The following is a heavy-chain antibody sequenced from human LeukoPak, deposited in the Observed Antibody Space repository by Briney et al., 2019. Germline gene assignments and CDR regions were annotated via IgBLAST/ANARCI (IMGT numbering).Heavy chain of an antibody. J-gene: IGHJ6*03. CDR3: ARDPYSGTYGDTYYYYMDV. D-gene: IGHD1-26*01. Sequence: PGGSLRLSCAASGFTFDDYAMHWVRQTPGKGLEWVSSITSSSTYTFYADSVKGRFTISRDNARNSLYLQMNSLRAEDTAVYYCARDPYSGTYGDTYYYYMDVWGKGTTVTISS. V-gene: IGHV3-21*01. CDR1: GFTFDDYA. CDR2: ITSSSTYT.